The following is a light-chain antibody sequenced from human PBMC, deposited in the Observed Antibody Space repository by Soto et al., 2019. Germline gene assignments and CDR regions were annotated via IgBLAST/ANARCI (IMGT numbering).Light chain of an antibody. J-gene: IGKJ2*01. Sequence: DVVLTQSPVSLPVTLGQPASITCRSSHGLVYSNGNTFLSWFFQRPGHSPRRLIYKVSNRDSGVPDRSSGRWSGTDFTLQITRVVAEDVGVYYCIQYTHCPHTFGQGTKLEI. V-gene: IGKV2-30*01. CDR2: KVS. CDR1: HGLVYSNGNTF. CDR3: IQYTHCPHT.